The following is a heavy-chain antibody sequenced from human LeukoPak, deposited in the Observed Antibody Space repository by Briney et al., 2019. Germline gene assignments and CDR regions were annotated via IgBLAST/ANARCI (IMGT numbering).Heavy chain of an antibody. D-gene: IGHD4-11*01. CDR1: GYTFTSYG. CDR2: ISAYNGNT. Sequence: GASVKVSCTASGYTFTSYGISWVRQAPGQGLEWMGWISAYNGNTNYAQKLQGRVTLTTDTSTSTAYMELRSLRSDDTAVYYCARTDYTLNWFDPWGQGTLVTVS. J-gene: IGHJ5*02. V-gene: IGHV1-18*01. CDR3: ARTDYTLNWFDP.